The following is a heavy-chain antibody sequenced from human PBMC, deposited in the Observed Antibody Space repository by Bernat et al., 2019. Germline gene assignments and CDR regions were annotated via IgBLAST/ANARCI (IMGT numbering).Heavy chain of an antibody. V-gene: IGHV5-51*01. CDR2: IYPGDSDT. Sequence: EVQLVQSGAEVKKPGESLKISCKASGYSFTNYWIGWVRQLPGKGLEWMGLIYPGDSDTRYSPSFLGQVTMSADKSINTAYLQWNSLKTSDTAIYYCGRLPPQPNYFDPWGQGTLVTVSS. J-gene: IGHJ5*02. D-gene: IGHD5-24*01. CDR1: GYSFTNYW. CDR3: GRLPPQPNYFDP.